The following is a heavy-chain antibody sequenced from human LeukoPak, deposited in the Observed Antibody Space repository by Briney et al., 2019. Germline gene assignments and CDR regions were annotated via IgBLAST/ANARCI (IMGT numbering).Heavy chain of an antibody. CDR2: IKQDGSEK. CDR3: VRDFRSADY. V-gene: IGHV3-7*03. J-gene: IGHJ4*02. CDR1: GFTFSSYW. Sequence: GGSLRLSCAASGFTFSSYWMSWVREAPGKGLEWVANIKQDGSEKYYVDSVKGRFTISRDNVKNSLYLQMNSLRADDTAVYYCVRDFRSADYWGQGILVTVSS.